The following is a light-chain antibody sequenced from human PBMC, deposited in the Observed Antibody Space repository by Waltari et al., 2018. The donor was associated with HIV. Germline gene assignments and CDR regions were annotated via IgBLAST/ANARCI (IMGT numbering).Light chain of an antibody. V-gene: IGLV2-23*02. CDR2: EVS. Sequence: QSALTQPASVSGSPGQSITISCTGTSSDVGTYNLVSWYQQPPGEAPKLILFEVSERPSGVSSRFSGSKSGNTASLTISGLQAEDEADYYCCSYTSSSTFYVFGTGTKVTVL. CDR3: CSYTSSSTFYV. J-gene: IGLJ1*01. CDR1: SSDVGTYNL.